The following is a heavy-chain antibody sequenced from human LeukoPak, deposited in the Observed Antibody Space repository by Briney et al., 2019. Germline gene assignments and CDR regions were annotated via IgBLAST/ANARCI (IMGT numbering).Heavy chain of an antibody. CDR1: GFTFSSYD. Sequence: AGGSLRLSCAASGFTFSSYDMHWVRQATGKGLEWVSAIGTAGDTYYPGSVKGRFTISRENAKNSLYLQMNSLRAGDTAVYYCARGRRYCSSTSCQNFDYWGQGTLVTVSS. D-gene: IGHD2-2*01. CDR2: IGTAGDT. V-gene: IGHV3-13*01. CDR3: ARGRRYCSSTSCQNFDY. J-gene: IGHJ4*02.